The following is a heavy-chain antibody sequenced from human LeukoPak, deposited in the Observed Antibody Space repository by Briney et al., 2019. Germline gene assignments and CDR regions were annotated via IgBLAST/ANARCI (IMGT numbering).Heavy chain of an antibody. CDR2: TNTNTGNP. V-gene: IGHV7-4-1*02. D-gene: IGHD6-13*01. J-gene: IGHJ6*03. CDR1: GYTFTSYA. Sequence: ASVKVSCKASGYTFTSYAMNWVRQAPGQGLEWMGWTNTNTGNPTYAQGFTGRFVFSLDTSVSTAYLQISSLKAEDTAVYYCARLGGIAAAGTGYYYYYYMDVWGKGTTVTVSS. CDR3: ARLGGIAAAGTGYYYYYYMDV.